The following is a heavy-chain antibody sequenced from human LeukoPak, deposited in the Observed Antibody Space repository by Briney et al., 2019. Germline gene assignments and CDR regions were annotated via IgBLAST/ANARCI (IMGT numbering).Heavy chain of an antibody. CDR1: GFTFSSYS. V-gene: IGHV3-21*01. J-gene: IGHJ4*02. D-gene: IGHD2-15*01. Sequence: GGSLRLSCAASGFTFSSYSMNWVRQAPGKGLEWVSSISGSSSYIYYADSMKGRFTISRDNAKKSLYLQMNSLRAEDTAVYFCARDVGEYCSGGSCTACVHWGQGTLVTVSS. CDR2: ISGSSSYI. CDR3: ARDVGEYCSGGSCTACVH.